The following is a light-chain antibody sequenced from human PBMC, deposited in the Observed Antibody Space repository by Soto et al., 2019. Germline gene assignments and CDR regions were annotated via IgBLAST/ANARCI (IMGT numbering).Light chain of an antibody. J-gene: IGLJ1*01. CDR2: EVS. CDR1: SSDVGGYNY. CDR3: SSYTSTTTRV. Sequence: QAARTQPASVSGSPGQSITISRTGTSSDVGGYNYVSWYQQHPGKGPKLMIYEVSNRPSGVSNRFSGSKSGNTATLTISGLQAEDEADYYCSSYTSTTTRVFGTGTKVTVL. V-gene: IGLV2-14*03.